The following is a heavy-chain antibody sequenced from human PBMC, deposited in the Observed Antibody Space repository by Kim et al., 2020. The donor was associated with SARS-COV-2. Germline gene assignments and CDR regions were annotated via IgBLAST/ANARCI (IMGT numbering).Heavy chain of an antibody. V-gene: IGHV3-23*01. CDR1: GFTFSSYA. CDR2: IRGSGGST. J-gene: IGHJ6*02. D-gene: IGHD3-10*01. Sequence: GGSLRLSCAASGFTFSSYAMSWVRQAPGKGLEWVSAIRGSGGSTYYADSVKGRFTISRDNSKNTLYLQMNSLRAEDTAVYYCAKDHPTYYYGSGSYYPEQNYGMDVWGQGTTVAVSS. CDR3: AKDHPTYYYGSGSYYPEQNYGMDV.